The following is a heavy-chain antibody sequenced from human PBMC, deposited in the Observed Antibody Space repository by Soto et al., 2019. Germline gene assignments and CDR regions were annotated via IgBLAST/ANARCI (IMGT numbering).Heavy chain of an antibody. V-gene: IGHV1-46*01. CDR2: INPSGGGT. CDR1: GFVFTSFH. D-gene: IGHD1-20*01. CDR3: ARAGINWLDP. Sequence: QVQLVQSGAEVKNPGASVKVSCKTSGFVFTSFHMHWVRQVPGQGLEWVGMINPSGGGTEYAQKFQGRVTFTSDTPTTTVYMELNNLRSDDTAVYYCARAGINWLDPWGQGTLVTVSP. J-gene: IGHJ5*02.